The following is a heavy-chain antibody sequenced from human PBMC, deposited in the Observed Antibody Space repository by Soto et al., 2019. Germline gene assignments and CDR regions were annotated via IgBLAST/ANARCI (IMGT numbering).Heavy chain of an antibody. V-gene: IGHV4-4*02. CDR3: ARGGGYYDFWSGYHF. CDR2: IYHSGST. CDR1: GGSISSSNW. J-gene: IGHJ4*02. D-gene: IGHD3-3*01. Sequence: SETLSLTCAVSGGSISSSNWWSWVRQPPGKGLEWIGEIYHSGSTNYNPSLKSRVTISVDKSKNQFSLKLSSVTAADTAVYYWARGGGYYDFWSGYHFRGQGTLVTVSS.